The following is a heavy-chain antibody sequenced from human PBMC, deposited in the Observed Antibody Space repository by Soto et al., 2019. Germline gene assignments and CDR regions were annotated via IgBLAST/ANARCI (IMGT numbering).Heavy chain of an antibody. CDR3: ARVGWLDAFDI. CDR1: GFTFSSYA. Sequence: GGSLRLSCAASGFTFSSYAMHWVRQAPGKGLEYVSAISSNGGSTYYADSVKGRFTISRDNSKNTLYLQMGSLRAEDMAVYYCARVGWLDAFDIWGQGTMVTVSS. J-gene: IGHJ3*02. D-gene: IGHD3-9*01. CDR2: ISSNGGST. V-gene: IGHV3-64*02.